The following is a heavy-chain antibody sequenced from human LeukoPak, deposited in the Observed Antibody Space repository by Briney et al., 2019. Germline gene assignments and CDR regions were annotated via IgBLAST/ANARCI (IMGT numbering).Heavy chain of an antibody. Sequence: ASVKVSCKASGYTFTGYDINWVRQATGQGLEWMGGFDPEDGETIYAQKFQGRVTMTEDTSTDTAYMELSSLRSEDTAVYYCATDRRGGDSWWGQGTLVTVSS. D-gene: IGHD2-21*02. CDR2: FDPEDGET. J-gene: IGHJ4*02. CDR3: ATDRRGGDSW. CDR1: GYTFTGYD. V-gene: IGHV1-24*01.